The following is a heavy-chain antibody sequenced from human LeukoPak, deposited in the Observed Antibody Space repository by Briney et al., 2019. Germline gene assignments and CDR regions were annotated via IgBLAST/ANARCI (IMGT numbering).Heavy chain of an antibody. D-gene: IGHD6-13*01. CDR3: ARALVGSSWYERVIRLNWFDP. J-gene: IGHJ5*02. CDR2: IKQEGSEK. V-gene: IGHV3-7*01. CDR1: GFTFSSYW. Sequence: GGSLRLSCAASGFTFSSYWMSWVRQAPGKGLEWGANIKQEGSEKYYVDPVKCRFTISRDNAKNSLYLQMNSLRAEDTAVYYCARALVGSSWYERVIRLNWFDPWGQGTLVTVSS.